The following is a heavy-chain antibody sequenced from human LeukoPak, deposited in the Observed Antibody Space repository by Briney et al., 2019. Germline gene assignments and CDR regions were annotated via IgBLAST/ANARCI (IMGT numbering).Heavy chain of an antibody. CDR3: ARHSTMEDFWSGYTNYYYGMDV. J-gene: IGHJ6*02. CDR2: IYYSGST. Sequence: SETLSLTCTVSGGSISSYYWSWIRQPPGKGLEWIGYIYYSGSTNYDPSLKSRVTISVDTSKNQFSLKLSSVTAADTAVYYCARHSTMEDFWSGYTNYYYGMDVWGQGTTVTVSS. CDR1: GGSISSYY. D-gene: IGHD3-3*01. V-gene: IGHV4-59*08.